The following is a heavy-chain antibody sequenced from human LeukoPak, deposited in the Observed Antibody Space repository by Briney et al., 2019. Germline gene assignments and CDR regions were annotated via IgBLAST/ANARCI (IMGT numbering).Heavy chain of an antibody. D-gene: IGHD3-10*01. CDR2: INPNSGDT. CDR3: ARGDYYGSPKVVAA. CDR1: GYTFTDYY. Sequence: ASVKVSCKASGYTFTDYYINWVRQAPGQGLEWIGWINPNSGDTNYAQKFQDRVTMTRDTSISTAYIELNFLRSDDTAVFHCARGDYYGSPKVVAAWGQGTLVTVSS. J-gene: IGHJ5*02. V-gene: IGHV1-2*02.